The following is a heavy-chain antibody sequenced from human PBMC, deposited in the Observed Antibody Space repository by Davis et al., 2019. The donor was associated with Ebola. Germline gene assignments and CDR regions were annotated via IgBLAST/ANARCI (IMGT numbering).Heavy chain of an antibody. D-gene: IGHD2-15*01. CDR1: GGSVSSGSYY. CDR3: ARGGSYYYGMDV. J-gene: IGHJ6*02. CDR2: IYYSGST. Sequence: MPSETLSLTCTVSGGSVSSGSYYWSWIRQPPGKGLEWIGYIYYSGSTNYNPSLKSRVTISVDRSKNQFSLKLSSVTAADTAVYYCARGGSYYYGMDVWGQGTTVTVSS. V-gene: IGHV4-61*01.